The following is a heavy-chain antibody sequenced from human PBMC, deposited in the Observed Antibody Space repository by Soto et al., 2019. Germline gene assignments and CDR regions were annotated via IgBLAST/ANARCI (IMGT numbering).Heavy chain of an antibody. D-gene: IGHD3-22*01. Sequence: AGSLRLSCAASRFTFSSYAMSWVRQAPGKGLEWVSAISGSGGSTYYADSVKGRFTISRDNSKNTLYLQMNSLRAEDTAVYYCAKDSDYDSSGYSSQVDAFDIWGQGTMVTVSS. CDR1: RFTFSSYA. CDR2: ISGSGGST. V-gene: IGHV3-23*01. CDR3: AKDSDYDSSGYSSQVDAFDI. J-gene: IGHJ3*02.